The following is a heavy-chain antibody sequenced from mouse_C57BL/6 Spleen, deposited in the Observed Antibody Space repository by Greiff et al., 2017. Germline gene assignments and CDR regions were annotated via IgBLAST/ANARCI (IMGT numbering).Heavy chain of an antibody. CDR2: ISGGGGDT. Sequence: EVKLVESGGGLVKPGGSLKLSCAASGFTFSSYTMSWVRQTPEKRLEWVATISGGGGDTYYPDSVKGRFTISRDNAKNTLYLQMSSLRSEDTALYYCARHNYSKGFAYWGQGTLVTVSA. V-gene: IGHV5-9*01. D-gene: IGHD2-5*01. CDR1: GFTFSSYT. CDR3: ARHNYSKGFAY. J-gene: IGHJ3*01.